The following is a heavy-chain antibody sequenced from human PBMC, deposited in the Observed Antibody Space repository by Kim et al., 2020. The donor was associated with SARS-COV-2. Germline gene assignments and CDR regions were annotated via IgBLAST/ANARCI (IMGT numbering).Heavy chain of an antibody. CDR1: GGSISSYY. V-gene: IGHV4-59*13. D-gene: IGHD3-16*02. Sequence: SETLSLTCTVSGGSISSYYWSWIRQPPGKGLEWIGYIYYSGSTNYNPSLKSRVTISVDTSKNQFSLKLSSVTAADTAVYYCARARITFGGVIDLIDAFDIWGQGTMVTVSS. CDR2: IYYSGST. J-gene: IGHJ3*02. CDR3: ARARITFGGVIDLIDAFDI.